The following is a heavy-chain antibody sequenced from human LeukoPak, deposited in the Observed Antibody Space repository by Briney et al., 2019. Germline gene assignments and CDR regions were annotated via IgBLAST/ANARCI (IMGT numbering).Heavy chain of an antibody. D-gene: IGHD3-3*01. J-gene: IGHJ4*02. CDR1: GFTFSGYW. CDR2: INHDGSET. CDR3: VRDQNKWEPLLEY. Sequence: PGGSLKLSCAASGFTFSGYWMTWVRQAPGKGLEWVANINHDGSETHYVDSVKGRFTISRDNAKNSVYLQLNSLSAEDTAIYYCVRDQNKWEPLLEYWGQGTLVTVSS. V-gene: IGHV3-7*01.